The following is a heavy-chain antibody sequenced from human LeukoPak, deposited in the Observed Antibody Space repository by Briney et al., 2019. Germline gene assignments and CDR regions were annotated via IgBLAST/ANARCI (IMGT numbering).Heavy chain of an antibody. CDR2: ISGDGNSR. J-gene: IGHJ3*01. D-gene: IGHD2-21*01. V-gene: IGHV3-43*02. Sequence: GGSLRLSCAASEFTFADYVMHWVRQAPGKGLEWIALISGDGNSRYYADSLKGRLIISRDNSKKSLDLQMNYLTTEDSALYYCVRGIAGAPVAFDVWGHGTMVTVSP. CDR1: EFTFADYV. CDR3: VRGIAGAPVAFDV.